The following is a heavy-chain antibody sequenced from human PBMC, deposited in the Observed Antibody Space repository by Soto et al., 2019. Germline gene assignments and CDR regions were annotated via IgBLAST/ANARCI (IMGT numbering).Heavy chain of an antibody. J-gene: IGHJ4*02. CDR1: GFTFSTYV. V-gene: IGHV3-30*18. D-gene: IGHD1-1*01. CDR2: ISYDGGSK. Sequence: QVQLVESGGGVVQPGKSLRLSCAASGFTFSTYVIHWVSKSPGKGLEWVALISYDGGSKYYGDSVKCRFIISRDNFHTTVCRHMNSLSADDTSVYFWAKEQLAMTVVGADYVYSWGQGTLVTVSS. CDR3: AKEQLAMTVVGADYVYS.